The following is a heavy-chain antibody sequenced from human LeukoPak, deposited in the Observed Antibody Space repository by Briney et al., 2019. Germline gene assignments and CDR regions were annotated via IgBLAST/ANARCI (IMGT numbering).Heavy chain of an antibody. V-gene: IGHV1-2*02. CDR2: INPNSGGT. Sequence: GASVKVSCKASGYTFTGYYMHWVRQAPGQGLEWMGWINPNSGGTNYAQKFQGRVTMTRDTSISTAYMELSRLRSGDTAVYYCARDPRVWFGEGYYYYYGMDVWGQGTTVTVSS. J-gene: IGHJ6*02. CDR3: ARDPRVWFGEGYYYYYGMDV. CDR1: GYTFTGYY. D-gene: IGHD3-10*01.